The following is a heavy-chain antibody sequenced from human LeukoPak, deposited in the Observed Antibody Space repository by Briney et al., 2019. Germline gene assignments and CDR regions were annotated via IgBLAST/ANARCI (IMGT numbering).Heavy chain of an antibody. CDR3: AKDLNEWFGELAYWFDP. D-gene: IGHD3-10*01. J-gene: IGHJ5*02. CDR1: GLTFTDYA. Sequence: GGSLRLSCSASGLTFTDYAMHWVRQVPGKGLEWVALISYDGIDKYYADSVKGRFTISRDNSKNTLYLQMNSLRAEDTAVYYCAKDLNEWFGELAYWFDPWGQGTLVTVSS. CDR2: ISYDGIDK. V-gene: IGHV3-30*01.